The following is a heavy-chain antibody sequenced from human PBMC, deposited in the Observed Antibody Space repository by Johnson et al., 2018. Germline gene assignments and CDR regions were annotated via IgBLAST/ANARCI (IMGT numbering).Heavy chain of an antibody. CDR3: ATGAISGVSYRECFRH. V-gene: IGHV3-30*03. CDR2: TSTDEGLM. J-gene: IGHJ1*01. Sequence: QVQLVQSGGGVVQPGGSLRLSCSASGFSFSTHVMHWVRQAPGKGLEWVAVTSTDEGLMYYEDSVKGRFTISRDNSKGTLYLQIKSLRAGDTAIYYCATGAISGVSYRECFRHWGQGTLGTV. D-gene: IGHD3-10*01. CDR1: GFSFSTHV.